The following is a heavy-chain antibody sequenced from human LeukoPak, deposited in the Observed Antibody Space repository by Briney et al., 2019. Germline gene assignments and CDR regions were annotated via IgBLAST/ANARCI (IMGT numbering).Heavy chain of an antibody. Sequence: SETLSLTCTVSGGSISRSSYYWGWIRQPPGKGLEWIGRIYYSGSTYYNPSLKSRVTISVDTSKNQFSLKLSSVTAADTAVYYCARYDVVTAIEIDYWGQGTLVTVSS. CDR3: ARYDVVTAIEIDY. J-gene: IGHJ4*02. D-gene: IGHD2-21*02. CDR2: IYYSGST. CDR1: GGSISRSSYY. V-gene: IGHV4-39*01.